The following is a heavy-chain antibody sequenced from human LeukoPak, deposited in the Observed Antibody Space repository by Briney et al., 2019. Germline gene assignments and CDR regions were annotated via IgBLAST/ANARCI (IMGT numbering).Heavy chain of an antibody. Sequence: SETLSLTCAVYGGSFSNYYWSWIRQPPGRGLEWIGEINDSGRTNYNPSLMSRVPVSVDTSKNQFSLRLTSVTATDTAVYYCARRWNYGRNYYIDVWGNGATVSVSS. J-gene: IGHJ6*03. D-gene: IGHD1-7*01. V-gene: IGHV4-34*01. CDR1: GGSFSNYY. CDR2: INDSGRT. CDR3: ARRWNYGRNYYIDV.